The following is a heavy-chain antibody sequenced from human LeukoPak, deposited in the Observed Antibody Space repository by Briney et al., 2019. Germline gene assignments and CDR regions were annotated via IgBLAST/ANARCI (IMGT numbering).Heavy chain of an antibody. J-gene: IGHJ5*02. D-gene: IGHD2-8*01. CDR2: MSYDENTE. V-gene: IGHV3-33*05. CDR1: RFIFSVYG. CDR3: ARDGSTNSQNWFDP. Sequence: PGRYLTLSCVASRFIFSVYGMHWVRQAPGKGLEWVAFMSYDENTEYYIDSVKGRFTISRDNSKNTLFLQLNNLRPEDTGVYYCARDGSTNSQNWFDPWGQGTLVIVSS.